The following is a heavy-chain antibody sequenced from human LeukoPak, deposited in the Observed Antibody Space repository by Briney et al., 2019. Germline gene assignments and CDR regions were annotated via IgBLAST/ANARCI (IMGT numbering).Heavy chain of an antibody. V-gene: IGHV1-46*01. Sequence: AASVKVSCKASGYTFTSYGISWVRQAPGQGLEWMGIINPSGGSTSYAQKFQGRVTMTRDMSTSTVYMELSSLRSEDTAVYYCARSRPDSGWDYWGQGTLVTVSS. J-gene: IGHJ4*02. CDR1: GYTFTSYG. D-gene: IGHD3-22*01. CDR2: INPSGGST. CDR3: ARSRPDSGWDY.